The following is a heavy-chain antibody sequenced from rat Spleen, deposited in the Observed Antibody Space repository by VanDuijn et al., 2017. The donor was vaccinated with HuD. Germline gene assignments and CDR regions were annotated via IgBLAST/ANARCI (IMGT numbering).Heavy chain of an antibody. CDR2: IWTGGSA. Sequence: QVQLKESGPGLVQPSQTLSLTCTVSGFSLTSSNVHWVRQPTGKGLEWMGVIWTGGSADYNSVLKSRLSISRDTSKSQVFLKMNSLQTEDIATYYCVRAPPAKVQPPFDYWGQGVMVTVSS. J-gene: IGHJ2*01. CDR1: GFSLTSSN. D-gene: IGHD1-5*01. V-gene: IGHV2-30*01. CDR3: VRAPPAKVQPPFDY.